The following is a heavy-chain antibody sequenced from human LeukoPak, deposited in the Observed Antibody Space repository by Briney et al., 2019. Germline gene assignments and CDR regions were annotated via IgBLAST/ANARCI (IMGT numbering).Heavy chain of an antibody. CDR3: ARYCSGGSCYSEWDY. V-gene: IGHV3-66*01. J-gene: IGHJ4*02. D-gene: IGHD2-15*01. Sequence: GGSLRLSCAASGFTVSSNYMSWVRQAPGKGLEWVSVIYSGGSTYYADSVKGRFTISRDNSKNTLYLQMNSLRAEDTAVYYCARYCSGGSCYSEWDYWGQGTLVTVSS. CDR2: IYSGGST. CDR1: GFTVSSNY.